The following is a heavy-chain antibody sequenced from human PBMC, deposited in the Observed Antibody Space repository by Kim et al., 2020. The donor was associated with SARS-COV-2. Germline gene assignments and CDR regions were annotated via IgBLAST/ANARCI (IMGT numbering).Heavy chain of an antibody. Sequence: GGSLRLSCAASGFTMSYGMAWVRRAPGKGLEWVSAISGRGDTTYYADSVKGRFSISRENYKTTKIYLQMNNLRVEDTALYFCAKARLGRAVTGWGCELGSWGQGTLVTVST. CDR2: ISGRGDTT. CDR1: GFTMSYG. J-gene: IGHJ4*02. V-gene: IGHV3-23*01. D-gene: IGHD3-10*01. CDR3: AKARLGRAVTGWGCELGS.